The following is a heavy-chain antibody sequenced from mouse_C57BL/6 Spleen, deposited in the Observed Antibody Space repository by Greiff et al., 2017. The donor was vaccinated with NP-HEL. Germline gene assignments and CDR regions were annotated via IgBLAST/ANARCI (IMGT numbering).Heavy chain of an antibody. Sequence: QVQLKESGAELMKPGASVKLSCKATGYTFTGYWIEWVKQRPGHGLEWIGEILPGSGSTNYNEKFKGKATFTADTSSNTAHMELRSLTSEDSAVYYCARQVYYGSSYGAMDYWGQGTSVTVFS. CDR2: ILPGSGST. CDR3: ARQVYYGSSYGAMDY. V-gene: IGHV1-9*01. J-gene: IGHJ4*01. CDR1: GYTFTGYW. D-gene: IGHD1-1*01.